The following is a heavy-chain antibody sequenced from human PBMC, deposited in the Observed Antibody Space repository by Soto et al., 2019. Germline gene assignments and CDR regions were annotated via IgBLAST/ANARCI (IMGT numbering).Heavy chain of an antibody. Sequence: GGSLRLSCAASGFTFSSYAMHWVRQAPGKGLEWVAVISYDGSNKYYADSVKGRFTISRDNSKNTLYLQMNSLRAEDTAVYYCARDPVAYSSSWLNWFDPWGQGTLVTVSS. CDR1: GFTFSSYA. V-gene: IGHV3-30-3*01. CDR3: ARDPVAYSSSWLNWFDP. CDR2: ISYDGSNK. D-gene: IGHD6-13*01. J-gene: IGHJ5*02.